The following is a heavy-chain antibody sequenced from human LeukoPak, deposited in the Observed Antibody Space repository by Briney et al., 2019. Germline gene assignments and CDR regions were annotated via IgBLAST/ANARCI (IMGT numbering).Heavy chain of an antibody. CDR3: ARWFGEVPGDY. V-gene: IGHV1-2*02. CDR2: ISPNTGDA. CDR1: GYTFTAYY. J-gene: IGHJ4*02. D-gene: IGHD3-10*01. Sequence: ASVKVSCKASGYTFTAYYIHWVRQAPGQGLEWMGRISPNTGDATYAQKFQGRVTMTRDTSITTAYMELSRLRFDDTAVYYFARWFGEVPGDYWGQGTLVTVSS.